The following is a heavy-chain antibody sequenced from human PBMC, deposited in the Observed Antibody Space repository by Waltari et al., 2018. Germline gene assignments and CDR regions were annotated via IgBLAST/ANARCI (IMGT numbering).Heavy chain of an antibody. D-gene: IGHD6-13*01. Sequence: QVQLVQSGAEVKKPGASVKVSCKASGYTFTSYGISWVRQAPGQGLEWMGRIIPILGIANYAQKFQGRVTITADKSTSTAYMELSSLRSEDTAVYYCARALGILSSAFDIWGQGTMVTVSS. CDR2: IIPILGIA. CDR1: GYTFTSYG. V-gene: IGHV1-69*04. CDR3: ARALGILSSAFDI. J-gene: IGHJ3*02.